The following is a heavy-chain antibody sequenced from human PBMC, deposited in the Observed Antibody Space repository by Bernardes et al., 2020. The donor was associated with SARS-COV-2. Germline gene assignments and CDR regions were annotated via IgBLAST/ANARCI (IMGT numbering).Heavy chain of an antibody. CDR2: IRSKPYGGTT. CDR3: AGSFYAFYLDY. D-gene: IGHD1-26*01. Sequence: GGYLSRSCATSGFTVAHYAMPWVRPAPGKGLEWVGVIRSKPYGGTTEYAASVKGRFIISRDDSKSFVYLQMNSLKIEDTAVYFCAGSFYAFYLDYWGQGTPVTVSS. J-gene: IGHJ4*02. CDR1: GFTVAHYA. V-gene: IGHV3-49*04.